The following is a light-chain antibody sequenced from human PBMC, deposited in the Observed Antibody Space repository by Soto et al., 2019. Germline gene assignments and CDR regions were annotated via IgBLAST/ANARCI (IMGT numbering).Light chain of an antibody. CDR2: EVS. J-gene: IGLJ1*01. V-gene: IGLV2-14*01. Sequence: HSVLTQPASVSGSPGQSITISCTGSSSDIGGYSYVSWYQQHPGKAPKLMIYEVSNRPSGVSNRFSGSKSGNTASLTISGLQTEDEADYYCSSYTSGTTLGVFGSGTKLTVL. CDR3: SSYTSGTTLGV. CDR1: SSDIGGYSY.